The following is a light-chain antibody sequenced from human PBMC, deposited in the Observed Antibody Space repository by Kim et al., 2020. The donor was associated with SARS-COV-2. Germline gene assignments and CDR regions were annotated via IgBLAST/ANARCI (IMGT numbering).Light chain of an antibody. Sequence: EIVLTQSPATLSLSPGERATLSCRASQSVSTSVAWFQHKPGQARRLLIHDASYRATGIPARFSGSGSGTDFTLTITGLQAEDFAVYYCQQREDWPLTFGGGTKVDIK. CDR1: QSVSTS. CDR2: DAS. V-gene: IGKV3-11*01. J-gene: IGKJ4*01. CDR3: QQREDWPLT.